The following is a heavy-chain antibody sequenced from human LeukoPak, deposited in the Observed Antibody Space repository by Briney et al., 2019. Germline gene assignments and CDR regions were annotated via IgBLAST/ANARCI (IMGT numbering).Heavy chain of an antibody. D-gene: IGHD3-16*01. V-gene: IGHV3-30-3*01. CDR1: GFTFSSYA. Sequence: GGSLRLSCAASGFTFSSYAMHWVRQAPGKGLEWVAVISYDGSNKYYADSVKGRFTISRDNAKNSLYLQMNSLRAEDTAVYYCARWGTVLGAFDIWGQGTMVTVSS. CDR2: ISYDGSNK. CDR3: ARWGTVLGAFDI. J-gene: IGHJ3*02.